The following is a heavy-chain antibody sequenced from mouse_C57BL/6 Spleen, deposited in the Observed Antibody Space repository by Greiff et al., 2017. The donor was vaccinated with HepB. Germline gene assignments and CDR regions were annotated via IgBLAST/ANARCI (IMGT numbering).Heavy chain of an antibody. Sequence: EVKLVESGGGLVKPGGSLKLSCAASGFTFSSYAMSWVRQTPEKRLEWVATISDGGSYTYYPDNVKGRFTISRDNAKNNLYLQMSHLKSEDTAMYYCARSLTGTFEYFDYWGQGTTLTVSS. CDR1: GFTFSSYA. CDR2: ISDGGSYT. J-gene: IGHJ2*01. CDR3: ARSLTGTFEYFDY. V-gene: IGHV5-4*03. D-gene: IGHD4-1*01.